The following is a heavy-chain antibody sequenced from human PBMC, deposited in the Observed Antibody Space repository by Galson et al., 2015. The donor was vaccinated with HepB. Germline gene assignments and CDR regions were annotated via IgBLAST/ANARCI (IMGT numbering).Heavy chain of an antibody. D-gene: IGHD2-15*01. CDR1: GFTFSSYI. J-gene: IGHJ4*02. Sequence: SLRLSCAASGFTFSSYIMNWVRQAPGKGLEWVSTIDNTGSSTYYADSVRGRFTISRDNSKNTLYLQMNSLRVEDTAVYYCAKPVVTGGPHGEDFWGQGTLVPVSS. CDR3: AKPVVTGGPHGEDF. V-gene: IGHV3-23*05. CDR2: IDNTGSST.